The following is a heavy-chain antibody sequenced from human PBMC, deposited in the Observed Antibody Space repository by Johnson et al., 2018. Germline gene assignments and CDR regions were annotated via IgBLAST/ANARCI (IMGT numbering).Heavy chain of an antibody. CDR3: GRATRGTYDFWRGSNYYYYYGMDV. CDR2: IIPILGIA. V-gene: IGHV1-69*09. Sequence: QVQLVESGAEVKKPGSSLKVSCKASGGTFSSYTISWVRQAPGQGLEWMGRIIPILGIANYAQKFQGRVAIPADKSTSTAYMALSSLGSEDTAVYYCGRATRGTYDFWRGSNYYYYYGMDVWGQGTTVTVSS. D-gene: IGHD3-3*01. J-gene: IGHJ6*02. CDR1: GGTFSSYT.